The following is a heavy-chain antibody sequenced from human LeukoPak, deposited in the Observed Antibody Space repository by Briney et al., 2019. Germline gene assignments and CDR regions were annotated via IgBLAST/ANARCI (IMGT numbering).Heavy chain of an antibody. J-gene: IGHJ4*02. V-gene: IGHV1-18*01. Sequence: GASVKGSCKASGYTFTSYGISWVRQAPGQGLEWMGWISAYNGNTDYAQSLQGRVTMTIDTSTSTVYMELRSRRSDDTAVYYCARDVGRSYDLDHWGQGTLVTVSS. CDR3: ARDVGRSYDLDH. CDR2: ISAYNGNT. CDR1: GYTFTSYG. D-gene: IGHD3-16*01.